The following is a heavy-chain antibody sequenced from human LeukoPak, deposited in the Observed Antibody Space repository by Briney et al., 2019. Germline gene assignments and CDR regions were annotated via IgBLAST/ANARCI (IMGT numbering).Heavy chain of an antibody. V-gene: IGHV4-38-2*02. CDR1: GYSISSGYY. D-gene: IGHD6-19*01. CDR3: AREWGRSSGWYDPHNYFDY. Sequence: PSETLSLTCTVSGYSISSGYYWGWIRQPPGKGLEWIGTIYHSGSTYYNPSLKSRFTISIDTSKNQFSLKLSSVTAADTAVYYCAREWGRSSGWYDPHNYFDYWGQGTLVTVSS. CDR2: IYHSGST. J-gene: IGHJ4*02.